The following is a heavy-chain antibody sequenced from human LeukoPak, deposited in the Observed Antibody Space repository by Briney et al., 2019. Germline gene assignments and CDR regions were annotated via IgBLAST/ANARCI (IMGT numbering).Heavy chain of an antibody. CDR2: IYYSGST. D-gene: IGHD6-13*01. V-gene: IGHV4-39*07. CDR1: GGSISSSSYY. J-gene: IGHJ3*02. Sequence: PSETLSLTCTVSGGSISSSSYYWGWIRQPPGKGLEWIGSIYYSGSTYYNPSLKSRVTISVDTSKNQFSLKLSSVTAADTAVYYCASPGGGSYSSSWYGNAFDIWGQGTMVTVSS. CDR3: ASPGGGSYSSSWYGNAFDI.